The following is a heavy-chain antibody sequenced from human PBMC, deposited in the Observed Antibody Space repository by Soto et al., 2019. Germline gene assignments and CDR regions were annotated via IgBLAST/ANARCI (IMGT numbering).Heavy chain of an antibody. D-gene: IGHD3-22*01. Sequence: GGSLRLSCAASGFTFSSYSMNWVRQAPGKGLEWVSSISSSSSYIYYADSVKGRFTISRDNAKNSLYLQMNSLRAEDTAVYYCARDYYYDSSGYYWDYYYYGMDVWGQGTTVTVSS. CDR2: ISSSSSYI. J-gene: IGHJ6*02. CDR3: ARDYYYDSSGYYWDYYYYGMDV. CDR1: GFTFSSYS. V-gene: IGHV3-21*01.